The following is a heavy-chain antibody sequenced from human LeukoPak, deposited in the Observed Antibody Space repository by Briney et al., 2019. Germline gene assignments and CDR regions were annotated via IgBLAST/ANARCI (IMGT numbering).Heavy chain of an antibody. CDR3: ARGAIAGATRGIFDY. Sequence: GASVKVSCKASGYTFTSYAMNWVRQAPGQGLEWMGWINTNTGNPTYAQGFTGRFVFSLDTSVSTAYLQISSLKAEDTAVYYCARGAIAGATRGIFDYWGQGTLVTVSS. CDR1: GYTFTSYA. J-gene: IGHJ4*02. D-gene: IGHD1-26*01. V-gene: IGHV7-4-1*02. CDR2: INTNTGNP.